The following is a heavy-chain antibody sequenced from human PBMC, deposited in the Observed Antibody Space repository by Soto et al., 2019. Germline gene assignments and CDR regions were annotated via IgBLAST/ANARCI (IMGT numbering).Heavy chain of an antibody. V-gene: IGHV1-58*01. D-gene: IGHD3-10*01. CDR1: GFTFTSSA. J-gene: IGHJ6*02. CDR2: IVVGSGNT. CDR3: AAHGVRGAGFYYYYYGMDV. Sequence: SVKVSCKSTGFTFTSSAVQWVRQARGQRLEWIGWIVVGSGNTNYAQKFQERVTITRDMSTSTAYMELSSLSSEDTAVYYCAAHGVRGAGFYYYYYGMDVWGQGTTVTVSS.